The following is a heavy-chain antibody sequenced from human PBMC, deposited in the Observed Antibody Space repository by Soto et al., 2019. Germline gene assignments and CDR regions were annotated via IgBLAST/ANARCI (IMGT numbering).Heavy chain of an antibody. CDR3: AREGDRITNWFDP. J-gene: IGHJ5*02. CDR2: ISSSSSYT. D-gene: IGHD3-10*01. V-gene: IGHV3-11*06. CDR1: GFSFSDYY. Sequence: QVQLVESGGGLVQPGGSLRLSCAASGFSFSDYYMSWIRQAPGKGLEWVSYISSSSSYTNYADSVKGRFTISRDNAKNSLYLQMNRLRAEDTAVYYCAREGDRITNWFDPWGQGTLVTVSS.